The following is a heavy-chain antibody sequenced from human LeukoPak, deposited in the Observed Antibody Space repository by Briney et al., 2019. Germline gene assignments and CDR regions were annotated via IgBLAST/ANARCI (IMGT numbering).Heavy chain of an antibody. V-gene: IGHV3-48*02. D-gene: IGHD3-22*01. CDR2: ISSSTSTI. CDR1: GFTFSSYS. Sequence: GGSLRLSCAASGFTFSSYSMNWVRQAPGKGLEWISCISSSTSTIYYADSVKGRFTISRDNAKNSLYLQMNSLRDEDTAVYYCARAQYYDSSGYYYEDYFQHWGQGTLVTVSS. CDR3: ARAQYYDSSGYYYEDYFQH. J-gene: IGHJ1*01.